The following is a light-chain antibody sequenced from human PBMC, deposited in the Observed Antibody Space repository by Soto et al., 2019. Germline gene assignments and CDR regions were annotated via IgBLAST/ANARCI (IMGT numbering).Light chain of an antibody. CDR1: SSDVGGYHY. J-gene: IGLJ1*01. CDR3: SSYTSSATLV. V-gene: IGLV2-14*01. Sequence: QSAPTQPASVSGSPGQSITISCTGDSSDVGGYHYVSWYQQHPGKAPHLIIFEVSNRPPGVSSRFSGSRSGNTASLTISGLQAEVEADYYCSSYTSSATLVFGTGTKLTVL. CDR2: EVS.